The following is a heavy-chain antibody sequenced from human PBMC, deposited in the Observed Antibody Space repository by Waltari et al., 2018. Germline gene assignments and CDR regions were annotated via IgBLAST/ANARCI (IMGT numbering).Heavy chain of an antibody. Sequence: QVQLVQSGSELKKPGASVKVSCKASGYTFTSPAMNWLRRAPGQGLEFMGWINANTENPFYAQGFTGRFVFSLDTSASTAYMEINSLKAEDTAVYYCARELLGGGAFDSWGQGTLVTVSS. J-gene: IGHJ4*02. D-gene: IGHD3-16*01. CDR2: INANTENP. CDR3: ARELLGGGAFDS. CDR1: GYTFTSPA. V-gene: IGHV7-4-1*02.